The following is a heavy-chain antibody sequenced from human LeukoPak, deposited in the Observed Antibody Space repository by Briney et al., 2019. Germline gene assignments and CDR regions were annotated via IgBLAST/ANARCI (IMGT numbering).Heavy chain of an antibody. CDR3: ASTVVPAAIVGYSNYAYYYGMDV. CDR2: MSPNSGDT. Sequence: ASVKVSCKASGYTFTTHDINWVRQATGQGLEWLGWMSPNSGDTGYAQKFQGRVTITADESTSTAYMELSSLRSEDTAVYYCASTVVPAAIVGYSNYAYYYGMDVWGQGTTVTVSS. V-gene: IGHV1-8*01. CDR1: GYTFTTHD. D-gene: IGHD2-2*01. J-gene: IGHJ6*02.